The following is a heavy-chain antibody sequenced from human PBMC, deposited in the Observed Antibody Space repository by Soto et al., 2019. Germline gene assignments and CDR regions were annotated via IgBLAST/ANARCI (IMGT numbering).Heavy chain of an antibody. CDR3: ARDLYPLAYYFDY. J-gene: IGHJ4*02. V-gene: IGHV1-18*01. D-gene: IGHD5-12*01. Sequence: QVQLLQSGAEVKKPGASVKVSCKASGYTFTNHGISWVRQAPGPGLEWLGWISGHNGNTKYAQRLQGRVTMTTDTSTSTAYMELMSLKSDDTAVYYCARDLYPLAYYFDYWGQGTLVSVSS. CDR1: GYTFTNHG. CDR2: ISGHNGNT.